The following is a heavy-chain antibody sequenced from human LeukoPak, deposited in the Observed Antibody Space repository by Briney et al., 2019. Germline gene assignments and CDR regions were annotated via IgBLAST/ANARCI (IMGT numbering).Heavy chain of an antibody. V-gene: IGHV3-23*01. Sequence: GGSLRLSCAASGFTFSSYAMSWVRQAPGKGLEWVSAISGSGGSTYYADPVKGRFTISRDNSKNTLYLQMNSLRAEDTAVYYCAKVSGGGNYHGVSFDYWGQGTLVTVSS. CDR1: GFTFSSYA. CDR3: AKVSGGGNYHGVSFDY. D-gene: IGHD1-7*01. CDR2: ISGSGGST. J-gene: IGHJ4*02.